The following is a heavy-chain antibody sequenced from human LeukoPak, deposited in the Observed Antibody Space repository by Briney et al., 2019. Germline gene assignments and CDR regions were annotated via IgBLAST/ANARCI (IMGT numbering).Heavy chain of an antibody. J-gene: IGHJ1*01. D-gene: IGHD3-22*01. Sequence: GGSLRLSCAASGFTFSSYSMNWVRQAPGKGLEWVSSISSSSSYIYYADSVKGRFTISRDNAKNSLYLQMNSLRAEDTAVYYCARDYYDSSGYYYGEYFQHWGQGTLVTVSS. CDR2: ISSSSSYI. V-gene: IGHV3-21*01. CDR1: GFTFSSYS. CDR3: ARDYYDSSGYYYGEYFQH.